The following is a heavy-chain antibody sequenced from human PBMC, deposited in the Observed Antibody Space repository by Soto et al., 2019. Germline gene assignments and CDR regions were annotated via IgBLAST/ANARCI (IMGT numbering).Heavy chain of an antibody. Sequence: QLQLQESGPGLVKPSETLSLTCTVSGGSISSSSYYWGWIRQPPGKGLEWIGSIYYSGSTYYNPSLKSRVTISVDTSKNQFSLKLSSVTAADTAVYYCARRVPDPWFGELRGTANFDYWGQGTLVTVSS. V-gene: IGHV4-39*01. D-gene: IGHD3-10*01. J-gene: IGHJ4*02. CDR3: ARRVPDPWFGELRGTANFDY. CDR1: GGSISSSSYY. CDR2: IYYSGST.